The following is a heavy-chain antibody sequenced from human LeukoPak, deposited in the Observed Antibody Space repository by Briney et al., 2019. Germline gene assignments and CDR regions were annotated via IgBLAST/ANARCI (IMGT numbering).Heavy chain of an antibody. J-gene: IGHJ4*02. CDR2: INPNSGGT. V-gene: IGHV1-2*02. D-gene: IGHD2-15*01. CDR3: ARRLCSGDTCYHNDY. Sequence: GASVKVSCKASGYTFTGYYMHWVRQAPGQGLEWMGWINPNSGGTNYAQKFQGRVTMTRDTSISTAYMELSRLRSDDTAVYYCARRLCSGDTCYHNDYWGQGTLVTVSS. CDR1: GYTFTGYY.